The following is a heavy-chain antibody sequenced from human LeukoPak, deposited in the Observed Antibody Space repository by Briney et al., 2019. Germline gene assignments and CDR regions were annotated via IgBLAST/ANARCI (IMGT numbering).Heavy chain of an antibody. D-gene: IGHD6-19*01. CDR1: GFTFSSYE. Sequence: PGGSLRLSCAASGFTFSSYEMNWVRQAPGKGLEWVSYISSSGSTIYYADSVKGRFTISRDNAKNSLYLQMNSLRAEDTAVYYCARGVSSGWEGYYFDYWGQGTLVTVSS. J-gene: IGHJ4*02. V-gene: IGHV3-48*03. CDR3: ARGVSSGWEGYYFDY. CDR2: ISSSGSTI.